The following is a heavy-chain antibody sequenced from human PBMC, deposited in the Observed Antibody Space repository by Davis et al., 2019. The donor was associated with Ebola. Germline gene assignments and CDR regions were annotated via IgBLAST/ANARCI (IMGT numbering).Heavy chain of an antibody. J-gene: IGHJ4*02. CDR2: VGHTDDIV. Sequence: GESLKISCAASGFTSINYGIDWVRQAPGKGLEWVSIVGHTDDIVAYADSVKGRFTISRVNSENTLYLQMNSLTADDTSVYYCARAGFDAVLDYWGQGTPVTVSS. CDR1: GFTSINYG. CDR3: ARAGFDAVLDY. V-gene: IGHV3-23*01. D-gene: IGHD3-3*01.